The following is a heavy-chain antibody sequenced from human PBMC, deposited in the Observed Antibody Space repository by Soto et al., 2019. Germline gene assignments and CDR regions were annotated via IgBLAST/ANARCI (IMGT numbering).Heavy chain of an antibody. J-gene: IGHJ4*02. D-gene: IGHD3-22*01. CDR2: ISPYNGNT. CDR3: ASPRAVHWYYYASSGYRDFDY. CDR1: GYTLTSYG. V-gene: IGHV1-18*04. Sequence: ASVKVSCKASGYTLTSYGISWVRQAPGQRLEWMGCISPYNGNTNYAQKLHGRVTMTTDTFTSTAYMELRSLRPDDTAVYYCASPRAVHWYYYASSGYRDFDYWGQGTLVTVSS.